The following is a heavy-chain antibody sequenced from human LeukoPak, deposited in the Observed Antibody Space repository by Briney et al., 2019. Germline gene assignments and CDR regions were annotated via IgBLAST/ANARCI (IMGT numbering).Heavy chain of an antibody. CDR1: GYSISTGYY. CDR3: ATLTGGDDAFDI. Sequence: SETLSLTCTVSGYSISTGYYWDWIRQPPGKGLEWIGTFYHGGSTYYNPSLKSRVTISVDTSKNQFSLNLTSVTAADTAVYYCATLTGGDDAFDIWGQGTMVTVSS. CDR2: FYHGGST. D-gene: IGHD4-23*01. J-gene: IGHJ3*02. V-gene: IGHV4-38-2*02.